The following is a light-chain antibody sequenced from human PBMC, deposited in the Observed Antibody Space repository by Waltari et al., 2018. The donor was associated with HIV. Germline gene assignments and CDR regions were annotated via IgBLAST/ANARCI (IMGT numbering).Light chain of an antibody. CDR2: NNN. Sequence: QSVLTQPPSVSGAPGQRVTISCTGSSSNIGGGYSVHWYRQLPGTAPKLLIINNNNRPAGVPDRVSDSKTGTSASLAITGLQDEDEADYYCQSYDRSLMLVFGAGTKVTVL. J-gene: IGLJ2*01. V-gene: IGLV1-40*01. CDR3: QSYDRSLMLV. CDR1: SSNIGGGYS.